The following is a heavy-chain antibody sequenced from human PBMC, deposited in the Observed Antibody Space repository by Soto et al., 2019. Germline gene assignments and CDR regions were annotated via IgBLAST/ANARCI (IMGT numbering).Heavy chain of an antibody. CDR1: GKRSSDYN. Sequence: WASVKVSCKVSGKRSSDYNIHWLRQAPGKGPEWMGLVDPEDGETFYAEKFQGRVTITADTSIDTVYMVLSSLRSDDSAVYYCGHSGDYYALNVWGQGTTVTVSS. J-gene: IGHJ6*02. CDR2: VDPEDGET. V-gene: IGHV1-69-2*01. CDR3: GHSGDYYALNV. D-gene: IGHD3-22*01.